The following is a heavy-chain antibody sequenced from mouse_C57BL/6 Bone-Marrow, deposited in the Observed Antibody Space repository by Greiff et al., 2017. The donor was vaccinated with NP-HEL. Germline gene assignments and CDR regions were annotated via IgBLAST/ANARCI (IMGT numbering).Heavy chain of an antibody. CDR2: INPNYGTT. V-gene: IGHV1-39*01. D-gene: IGHD2-5*01. J-gene: IGHJ4*01. CDR3: AIPYYSNYVYAMDY. Sequence: VQLQQSGPELVKPGASVKISCKASGYSFTDYNMNWVKQSNGKSLEWIGVINPNYGTTSYNQKFKGKATLTVDQSSSTAYMQLNSLTSEDSAVYYCAIPYYSNYVYAMDYWGQGTSVTVSS. CDR1: GYSFTDYN.